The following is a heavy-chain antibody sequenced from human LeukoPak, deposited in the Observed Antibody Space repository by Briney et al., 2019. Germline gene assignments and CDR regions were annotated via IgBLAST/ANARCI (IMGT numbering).Heavy chain of an antibody. Sequence: ASVKVSCKASGGTFSSYTISWVRQAPGQGLEWMGRIIPILGIANYARKFQGRVTITADKSTSTAYMELSSLRSEDTAVYYCARDPDYYDSSGLNDYWGQGTLVTVSS. CDR1: GGTFSSYT. CDR3: ARDPDYYDSSGLNDY. D-gene: IGHD3-22*01. CDR2: IIPILGIA. V-gene: IGHV1-69*02. J-gene: IGHJ4*02.